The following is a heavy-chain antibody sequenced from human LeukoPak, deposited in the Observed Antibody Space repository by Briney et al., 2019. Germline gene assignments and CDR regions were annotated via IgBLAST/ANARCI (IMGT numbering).Heavy chain of an antibody. CDR2: IYYSGST. V-gene: IGHV4-59*01. CDR3: AREFNYDFWSGSYFDY. Sequence: SETLSLTCTVSGGSISSYYWGWIRQPPGKGLAWIGYIYYSGSTNYNPSLKSRVTISVDTSKNQFSLKLSSVTAADTAVYYCAREFNYDFWSGSYFDYWGQGTLVTVSS. J-gene: IGHJ4*02. CDR1: GGSISSYY. D-gene: IGHD3-3*01.